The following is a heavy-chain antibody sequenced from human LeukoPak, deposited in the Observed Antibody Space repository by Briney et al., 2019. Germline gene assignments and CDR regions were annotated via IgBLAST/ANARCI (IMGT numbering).Heavy chain of an antibody. D-gene: IGHD3-10*01. CDR2: IYSGGST. CDR3: AKDYKAVTLLSYYYGMDV. CDR1: GFTVSSNY. Sequence: GGSLRLSCAASGFTVSSNYMSWVRQAPGKGLEWVSVIYSGGSTYYADSVKGRFTISRHNSKNTLYLQMNSLRAEDTAVYYCAKDYKAVTLLSYYYGMDVWGQGTTVTVSS. J-gene: IGHJ6*02. V-gene: IGHV3-53*01.